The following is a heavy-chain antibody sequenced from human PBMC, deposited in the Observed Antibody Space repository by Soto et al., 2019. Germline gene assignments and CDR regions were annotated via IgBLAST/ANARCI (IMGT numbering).Heavy chain of an antibody. J-gene: IGHJ4*02. V-gene: IGHV4-39*01. D-gene: IGHD3-22*01. CDR3: ARQELLTTEPTLFDY. Sequence: QLQLQESGPGLVKPSETLSLTCTVSGGSISSSSYYWGWIRQPPGKGLEWIGSIYYSGSTYYNPSLKSRVTISVDTSKNQFSLKLSSVTAADTAVYYCARQELLTTEPTLFDYWGQGTLVTVSS. CDR2: IYYSGST. CDR1: GGSISSSSYY.